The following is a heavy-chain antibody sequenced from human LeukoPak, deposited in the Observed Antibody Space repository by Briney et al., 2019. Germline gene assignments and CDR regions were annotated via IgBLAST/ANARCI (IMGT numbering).Heavy chain of an antibody. V-gene: IGHV1-69-2*01. CDR3: ATMTTFDP. J-gene: IGHJ5*02. Sequence: GASVKVSCKAFGYTFTDYYIHWVKEAPGKGLEWMGRVDPEDGETTYAEKFQGRVTITADTSTDTAYMELNNLRSEDTAVSYCATMTTFDPWGQGTLVTVSP. D-gene: IGHD4-11*01. CDR2: VDPEDGET. CDR1: GYTFTDYY.